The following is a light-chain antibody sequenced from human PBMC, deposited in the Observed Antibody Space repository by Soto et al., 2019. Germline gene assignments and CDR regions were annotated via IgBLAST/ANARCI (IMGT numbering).Light chain of an antibody. Sequence: DIQMTQSPSTLSASVGDRVTITCRASETVTKWLAWYQQKPGKAPNLLIYDASRLQIGVPSRFSGSESGADFTLTISSLQPDDFATYYCQQYSTYPYTLGQGTKLEIK. J-gene: IGKJ2*01. V-gene: IGKV1-5*01. CDR2: DAS. CDR3: QQYSTYPYT. CDR1: ETVTKW.